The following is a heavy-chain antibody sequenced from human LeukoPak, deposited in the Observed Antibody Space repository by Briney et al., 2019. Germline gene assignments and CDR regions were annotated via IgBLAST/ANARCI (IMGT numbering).Heavy chain of an antibody. CDR3: ARSGVAVATFDY. Sequence: GGSLRLSCAASGFTFSNYAMSWVRQAPGKGLEWVSVIYSGGSTYYADSVKGRFTISRDNSKNTLYLQMNSLRAEDTAVYYCARSGVAVATFDYWGQGTLVTVSS. CDR1: GFTFSNYA. V-gene: IGHV3-53*01. J-gene: IGHJ4*02. D-gene: IGHD6-19*01. CDR2: IYSGGST.